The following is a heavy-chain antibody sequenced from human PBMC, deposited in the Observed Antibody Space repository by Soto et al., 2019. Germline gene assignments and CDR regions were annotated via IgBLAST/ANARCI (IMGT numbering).Heavy chain of an antibody. D-gene: IGHD2-21*02. CDR1: GYTFTSYA. CDR3: ARSIVVVTAADY. CDR2: INAGNGNT. V-gene: IGHV1-3*01. J-gene: IGHJ4*02. Sequence: QVQLVQSGAEVKKPGASVKVSCKASGYTFTSYAMHWVRQAPGQRLEWMGWINAGNGNTKYSQKFQGRVTTTRDTSASTAYMALRSLRSEDTAVYYCARSIVVVTAADYWGQGTLVTVSS.